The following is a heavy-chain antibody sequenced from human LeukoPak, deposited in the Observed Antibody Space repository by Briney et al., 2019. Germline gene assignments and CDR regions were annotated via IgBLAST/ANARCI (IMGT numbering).Heavy chain of an antibody. CDR1: GGTFSSYA. D-gene: IGHD4-17*01. V-gene: IGHV1-69*13. CDR3: ARARGDYVPHYFDY. Sequence: GASVKVSCKASGGTFSSYAISWVRQAPEQGLEWMGGIIPIFGTANYAQKFQGRVTITADESTSTAYMELSSLRSEDTAVYYCARARGDYVPHYFDYWGQGTLVTVSS. CDR2: IIPIFGTA. J-gene: IGHJ4*02.